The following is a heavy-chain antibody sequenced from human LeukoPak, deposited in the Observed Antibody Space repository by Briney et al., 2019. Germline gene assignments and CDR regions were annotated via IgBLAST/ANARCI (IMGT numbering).Heavy chain of an antibody. D-gene: IGHD2-8*02. CDR3: ARAQGYCTGALCYLGRVYYFDY. Sequence: PSETLSLTCAAYGASFSDYYWSWIRQPPGKGLEWIGEINHSGSTNYNPSLTSRVTISVDTSKNLFSLRLTSVTAADTAVYYRARAQGYCTGALCYLGRVYYFDYWGQGALVTVSS. CDR2: INHSGST. CDR1: GASFSDYY. V-gene: IGHV4-34*01. J-gene: IGHJ4*02.